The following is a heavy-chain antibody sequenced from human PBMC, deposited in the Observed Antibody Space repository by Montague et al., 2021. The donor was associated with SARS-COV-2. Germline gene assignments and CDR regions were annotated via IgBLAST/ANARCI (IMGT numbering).Heavy chain of an antibody. CDR2: IYSGGSST. D-gene: IGHD1-26*01. CDR1: EFAFSSYA. J-gene: IGHJ3*02. V-gene: IGHV3-23*03. Sequence: SLRLSCAASEFAFSSYAMSWVRQAPGKGLEWVSAIYSGGSSTFYXDSVKGRFTISRDNSKNTLYLQMNSLRAEDTAVYYCAKSAWGVTGAFDIWGQGTMVTVSS. CDR3: AKSAWGVTGAFDI.